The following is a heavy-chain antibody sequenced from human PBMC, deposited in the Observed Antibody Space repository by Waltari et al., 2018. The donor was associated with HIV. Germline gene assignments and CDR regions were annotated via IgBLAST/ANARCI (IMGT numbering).Heavy chain of an antibody. J-gene: IGHJ2*01. V-gene: IGHV3-23*01. D-gene: IGHD3-16*01. CDR2: ISAGGVST. CDR3: ARDLGGYWYFDL. Sequence: EVQLLESGGGLVQPGGSLRLSCEAFGFPFSSYARRGVRQAPGKGLEWVSAISAGGVSTYYADSVKGRFTISRDNSKNTVYLQMNSLRGEDTAVYYCARDLGGYWYFDLWGRGTLVTVSS. CDR1: GFPFSSYA.